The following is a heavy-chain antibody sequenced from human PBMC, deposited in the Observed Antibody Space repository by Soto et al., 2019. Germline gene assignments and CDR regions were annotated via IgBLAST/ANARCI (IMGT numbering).Heavy chain of an antibody. CDR1: GGTFSSYA. Sequence: QVQLVQSGAEVKKPGSSVKVSCKASGGTFSSYAISWVRQAPGQGLEWMGGIIPIFGTANYAQKFQGRVTITADESTRTAYMELSSLRSEDTAVYYCARTRQELGLLTNYYYGMDVWGQGTTVTASS. CDR2: IIPIFGTA. D-gene: IGHD3-9*01. J-gene: IGHJ6*02. CDR3: ARTRQELGLLTNYYYGMDV. V-gene: IGHV1-69*01.